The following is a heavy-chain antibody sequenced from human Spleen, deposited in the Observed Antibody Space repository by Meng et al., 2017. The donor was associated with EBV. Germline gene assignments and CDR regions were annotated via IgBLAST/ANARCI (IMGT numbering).Heavy chain of an antibody. CDR2: VYGAGSP. D-gene: IGHD2-15*01. J-gene: IGHJ4*02. CDR3: ARDSGVRGE. Sequence: AAPAPGNPLDSLSHSCTLSAGLVIRDNYYWGGIRQPPGKGLEYIGYVYGAGSPNYNPSLKSRVTISMDTSKIQVSLKLTSVTAADTAVYYCARDSGVRGEWGQGTLVTVSS. CDR1: AGLVIRDNYY. V-gene: IGHV4-61*01.